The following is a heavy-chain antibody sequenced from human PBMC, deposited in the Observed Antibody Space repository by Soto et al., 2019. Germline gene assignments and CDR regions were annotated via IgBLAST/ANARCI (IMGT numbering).Heavy chain of an antibody. Sequence: SLTRSVLDGLKIGDDGSWIRKTPGKGLEWIGYVYYSGSTNYNPSLKSRVTISVDTSKNQFSLKLSSVTAADTAVYYCARERSSQSGSYFDYWGQGTLVTVSS. CDR3: ARERSSQSGSYFDY. CDR2: VYYSGST. V-gene: IGHV4-59*01. J-gene: IGHJ4*02. CDR1: DGLKIGDD. D-gene: IGHD6-6*01.